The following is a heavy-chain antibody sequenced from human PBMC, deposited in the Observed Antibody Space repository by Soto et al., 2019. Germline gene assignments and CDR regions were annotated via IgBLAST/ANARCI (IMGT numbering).Heavy chain of an antibody. CDR2: VSVYNGDI. CDR3: TRYPFVKGACVL. CDR1: GFAFSEYG. V-gene: IGHV1-18*01. D-gene: IGHD2-8*02. Sequence: QVQLVQSGAEVKKPGASVKVSCKASGFAFSEYGFSWVRQAPGQGLEWMAWVSVYNGDINYAQRFQGRVTMTTDTSTETGYMAMRSRRCDDTAVYYGTRYPFVKGACVLWGQGTLVRVSS. J-gene: IGHJ3*01.